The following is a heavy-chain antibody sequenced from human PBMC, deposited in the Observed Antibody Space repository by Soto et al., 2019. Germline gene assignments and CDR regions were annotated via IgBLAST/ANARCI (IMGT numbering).Heavy chain of an antibody. D-gene: IGHD1-1*01. CDR2: IYATGTT. Sequence: LCLTCSVSGAYISCFYWSWIRNSAGKGLEWIGRIYATGTTDYNPSLKSRVMMSVDTSKKQFSLKLRSVTAADTAVYYCVRDGTKNLRDWFDPWGQGISVTVSS. CDR1: GAYISCFY. V-gene: IGHV4-4*07. J-gene: IGHJ5*02. CDR3: VRDGTKNLRDWFDP.